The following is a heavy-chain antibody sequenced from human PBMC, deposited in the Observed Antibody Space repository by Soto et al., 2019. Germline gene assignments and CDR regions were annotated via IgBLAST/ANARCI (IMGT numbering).Heavy chain of an antibody. Sequence: GASVKVSCKASGYTFTSYGISWVRQAPGQGLEWMGWISAYNGNTKYAQKLQGRVTITTDTSASTAYMELSSLRSEDTAVYYCARSIAAAGRFDPWGQGTLVTVSS. CDR1: GYTFTSYG. CDR3: ARSIAAAGRFDP. V-gene: IGHV1-18*01. D-gene: IGHD6-25*01. J-gene: IGHJ5*02. CDR2: ISAYNGNT.